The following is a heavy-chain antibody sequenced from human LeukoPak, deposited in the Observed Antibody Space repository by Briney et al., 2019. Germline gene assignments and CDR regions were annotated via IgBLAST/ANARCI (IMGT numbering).Heavy chain of an antibody. J-gene: IGHJ5*02. Sequence: GGSLRLSCAASGFTFSSYAMSWVRQAPGTGLELVSAISGSGGSTYYADSVKGRFTISRDNSKNKLYLQMNSLRAEDTAVYYCAKETNYGDYGNWFDPWGQGTLVTVSS. CDR1: GFTFSSYA. D-gene: IGHD4-17*01. CDR2: ISGSGGST. CDR3: AKETNYGDYGNWFDP. V-gene: IGHV3-23*01.